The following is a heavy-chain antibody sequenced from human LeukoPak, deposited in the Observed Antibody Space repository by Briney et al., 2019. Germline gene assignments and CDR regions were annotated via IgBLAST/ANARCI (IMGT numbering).Heavy chain of an antibody. CDR1: GFTFSSYA. V-gene: IGHV3-23*01. CDR3: AKDQVGVHYN. J-gene: IGHJ4*02. Sequence: GGPLTLSCAASGFTFSSYAMSWVRHAPGKGLEWVSAISGSGHNTYYADSVKGRFTISRDNSQNTLYLQMNSPRAEDTAVYYCAKDQVGVHYNWGQGTLVTVSS. CDR2: ISGSGHNT. D-gene: IGHD1-26*01.